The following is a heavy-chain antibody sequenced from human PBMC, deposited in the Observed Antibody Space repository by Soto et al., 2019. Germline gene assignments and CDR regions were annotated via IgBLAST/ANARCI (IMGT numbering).Heavy chain of an antibody. J-gene: IGHJ6*02. CDR1: CRSIRCSSYY. CDR3: ASRDGDYYGSGSYSHYYGMDV. CDR2: IYYSGST. Sequence: SDALSRTSSFSCRSIRCSSYYLRWSRQPPGKGLEWIGSIYYSGSTYYNPSLKSRVTISVDTSKNQFSLKLSSVTAADTAVYYCASRDGDYYGSGSYSHYYGMDVWGQGT. V-gene: IGHV4-39*01. D-gene: IGHD3-10*01.